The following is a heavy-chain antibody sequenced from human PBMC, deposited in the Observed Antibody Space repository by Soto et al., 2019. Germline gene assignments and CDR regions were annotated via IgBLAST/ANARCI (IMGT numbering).Heavy chain of an antibody. D-gene: IGHD6-13*01. Sequence: QVQLVESGGGVVQPGRSLRLSCAASGFTFSSYGMHWVRQAPGKGLEWVAVISYDGSNKYYADSVKGRFTISRDNSKNTLYLQMNSLRAEDTAVYYCAKLGPWQQLVRNYYFDYWGQGTLVTVSS. CDR3: AKLGPWQQLVRNYYFDY. J-gene: IGHJ4*02. V-gene: IGHV3-30*18. CDR1: GFTFSSYG. CDR2: ISYDGSNK.